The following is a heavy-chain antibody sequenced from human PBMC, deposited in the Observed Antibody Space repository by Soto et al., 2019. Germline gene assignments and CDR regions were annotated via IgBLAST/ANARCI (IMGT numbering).Heavy chain of an antibody. D-gene: IGHD6-13*01. Sequence: SVKVSCKASGGTFSSYAISWVRQAPGQGLEWMGGIIPIFGTANYAQKFQGRVTITADESTSTAYMELSSLRSEDTAVYYCARCGAAGYYYYYGMDVRGQGTTVTVSS. CDR2: IIPIFGTA. CDR3: ARCGAAGYYYYYGMDV. V-gene: IGHV1-69*13. CDR1: GGTFSSYA. J-gene: IGHJ6*02.